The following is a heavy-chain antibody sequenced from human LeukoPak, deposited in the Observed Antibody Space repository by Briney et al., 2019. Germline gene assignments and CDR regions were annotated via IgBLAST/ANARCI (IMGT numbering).Heavy chain of an antibody. J-gene: IGHJ3*02. Sequence: SETLSLTCTVSGVSIGGYYWSWLRQPPGKGLGWLGYTHHSGTTNYNPSVGSRLTTSVDTSRKQVSLKLSSVTAADTAVYYCARHSADRAFDIWGQGTMVTVSS. V-gene: IGHV4-59*08. D-gene: IGHD6-25*01. CDR3: ARHSADRAFDI. CDR1: GVSIGGYY. CDR2: THHSGTT.